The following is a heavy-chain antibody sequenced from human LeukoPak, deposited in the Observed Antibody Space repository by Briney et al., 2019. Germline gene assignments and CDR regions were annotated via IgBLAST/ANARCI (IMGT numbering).Heavy chain of an antibody. CDR2: IYYSGST. D-gene: IGHD6-13*01. CDR3: AREGAAAGSFDY. V-gene: IGHV4-39*07. Sequence: SETLSLTCTVSGGSISGSSYYWGWIRQPPGKGLEWIGSIYYSGSTYYNPSLKSRVTISVDTSKNQFSLKLSSVTAADTAVYYCAREGAAAGSFDYWGQGTLVTVSS. J-gene: IGHJ4*02. CDR1: GGSISGSSYY.